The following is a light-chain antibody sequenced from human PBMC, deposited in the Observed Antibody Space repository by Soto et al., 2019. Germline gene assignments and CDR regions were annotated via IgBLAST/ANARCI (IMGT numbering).Light chain of an antibody. CDR1: SSNVPNNY. CDR2: YND. Sequence: QSVLTQPPSVSAAPGQRVTISCSGSSSNVPNNYVFWYQQLPGTGPKLLIYYNDKRPSGIPDRFSCSKSGTAATLGVTGLQTGDEADYYRATWDSSLSSVVFGGGTQLTVL. J-gene: IGLJ2*01. V-gene: IGLV1-51*01. CDR3: ATWDSSLSSVV.